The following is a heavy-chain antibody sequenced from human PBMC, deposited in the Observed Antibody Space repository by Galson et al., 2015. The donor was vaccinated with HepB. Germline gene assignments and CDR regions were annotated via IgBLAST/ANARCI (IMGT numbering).Heavy chain of an antibody. CDR3: ARSVGAIREIDY. Sequence: SCKASGGTFSSYAISWVRQAPGQGLEWMGRIIPILGIANYAQKFQGRVTITADKSTSTAYMELSSLRSEDTAVYYCARSVGAIREIDYWGQGTLVTVSS. CDR2: IIPILGIA. D-gene: IGHD1-26*01. J-gene: IGHJ4*02. CDR1: GGTFSSYA. V-gene: IGHV1-69*04.